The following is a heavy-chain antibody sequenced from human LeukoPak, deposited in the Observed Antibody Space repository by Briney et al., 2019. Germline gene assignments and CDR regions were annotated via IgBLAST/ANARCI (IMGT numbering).Heavy chain of an antibody. CDR2: IIPIFGTA. J-gene: IGHJ3*02. CDR3: AGDIPSGYDYSNYREEAFDI. D-gene: IGHD4-11*01. CDR1: GGTFSSYA. Sequence: ASVKVSCKASGGTFSSYAISWVRQAPGQGLEWMGGIIPIFGTANYAQKFQGRVTITADESTSTAYMELSSLRSEDTAVYYCAGDIPSGYDYSNYREEAFDIWGQGTMVTVSS. V-gene: IGHV1-69*01.